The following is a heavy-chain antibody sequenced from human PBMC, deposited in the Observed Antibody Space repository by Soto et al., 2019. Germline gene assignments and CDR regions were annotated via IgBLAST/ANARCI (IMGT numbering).Heavy chain of an antibody. CDR3: ARRYGYAFDI. CDR1: GASITQYY. D-gene: IGHD4-17*01. J-gene: IGHJ3*02. CDR2: VSSTGST. V-gene: IGHV4-59*01. Sequence: SETLSLTCTVSGASITQYYWNWIRQSPGKGLEWIVSVSSTGSTVYNPSLTSRVTVSLDTSKNQFSLKLSSVTAADTAVYYCARRYGYAFDIWGQGTMVTVS.